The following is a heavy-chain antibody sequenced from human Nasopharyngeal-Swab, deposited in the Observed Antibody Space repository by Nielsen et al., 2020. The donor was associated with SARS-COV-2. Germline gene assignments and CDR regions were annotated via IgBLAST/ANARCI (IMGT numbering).Heavy chain of an antibody. J-gene: IGHJ5*02. CDR2: IYYRGST. V-gene: IGHV4-59*08. Sequence: WIRQPPGKGLEWIGYIYYRGSTNYNPSLKSRVTISVDTSKNQFSLKLSSVTAADTAVYYCAASMMTTVVTWGQGTLVTVSS. CDR3: AASMMTTVVT. D-gene: IGHD4-23*01.